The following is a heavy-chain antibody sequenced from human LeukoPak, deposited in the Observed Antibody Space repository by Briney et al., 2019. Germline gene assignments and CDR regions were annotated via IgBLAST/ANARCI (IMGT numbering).Heavy chain of an antibody. Sequence: PGGSLRLSCEASGFPFSSYAMSWVRQAPGKGLEWVSVISGSGDSTYYADSVEGQCTSSRDNSKDALYLQMNSLRAEDTAVYYCARVGYSGYDYDYWGQGTLVTVSS. J-gene: IGHJ4*02. CDR2: ISGSGDST. CDR3: ARVGYSGYDYDY. CDR1: GFPFSSYA. V-gene: IGHV3-23*01. D-gene: IGHD5-12*01.